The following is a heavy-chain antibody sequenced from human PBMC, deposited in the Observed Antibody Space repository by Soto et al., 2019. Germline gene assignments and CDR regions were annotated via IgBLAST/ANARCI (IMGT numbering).Heavy chain of an antibody. CDR3: AKDLRLVRTHYYGMDV. Sequence: GGSLRLSCAASGFTFSSYAMSWVRQAPGKGLEWVSAISGSGGSTYYADSVKGRFTISRDNSKNTLYLQMNSLRAEDTAVYYCAKDLRLVRTHYYGMDVWGQGTTVTVYS. V-gene: IGHV3-23*01. CDR2: ISGSGGST. D-gene: IGHD6-6*01. J-gene: IGHJ6*02. CDR1: GFTFSSYA.